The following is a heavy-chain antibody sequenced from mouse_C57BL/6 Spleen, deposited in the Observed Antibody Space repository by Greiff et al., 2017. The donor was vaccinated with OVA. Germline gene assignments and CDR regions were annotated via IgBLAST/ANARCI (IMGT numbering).Heavy chain of an antibody. CDR3: ARRDDYFWFAY. J-gene: IGHJ3*01. CDR2: ISSGSSTI. D-gene: IGHD2-4*01. CDR1: GFTFSDYG. Sequence: EVKLMESGGGLVKPGGSLKLSCAASGFTFSDYGMHWVRQAPEKGLEWVAYISSGSSTIYYADTVKGRFTISRDNAKNTLFLQMTSLRSEDTAMYYCARRDDYFWFAYWGQGTLVTVSA. V-gene: IGHV5-17*01.